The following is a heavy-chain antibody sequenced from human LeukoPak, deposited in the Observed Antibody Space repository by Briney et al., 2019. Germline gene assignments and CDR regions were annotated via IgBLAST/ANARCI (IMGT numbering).Heavy chain of an antibody. V-gene: IGHV1-8*01. Sequence: GASVKVSCKASVYTFTSYDINWVRQATGQGLEWMGWMNPNSGNTGYAQKFQGRVTMTRNTSISTAYMELSSLRSEDTAVYYCARVGYGDFDFDYWGQGTLVTVSS. CDR1: VYTFTSYD. CDR3: ARVGYGDFDFDY. D-gene: IGHD4-17*01. J-gene: IGHJ4*02. CDR2: MNPNSGNT.